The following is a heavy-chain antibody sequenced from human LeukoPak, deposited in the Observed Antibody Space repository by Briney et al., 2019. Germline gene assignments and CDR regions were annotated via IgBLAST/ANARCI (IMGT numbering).Heavy chain of an antibody. D-gene: IGHD3-10*01. CDR3: ARVPFPPMVRGVIIGLHFDY. J-gene: IGHJ4*02. CDR2: IFPSGGEI. Sequence: PGGSLRLSCAASGFTFSTFAMIWVRQPPGKGLEWVSSIFPSGGEIHYADSVRGRFTISRDNSKSTLSLQMNSLRAEDTAVYYCARVPFPPMVRGVIIGLHFDYWGQGTLVTVSS. V-gene: IGHV3-23*01. CDR1: GFTFSTFA.